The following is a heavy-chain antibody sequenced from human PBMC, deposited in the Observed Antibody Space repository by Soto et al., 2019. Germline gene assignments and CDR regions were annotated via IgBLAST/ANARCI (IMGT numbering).Heavy chain of an antibody. V-gene: IGHV4-39*01. CDR3: ESDP. Sequence: ISSIMYDKEWIRQPPGEGLEWIGSIYYSGSTYYNPSLKSRVTTSVYTSRKQLSLKLSSVTLVDTALHYFESDP. CDR1: ISSIMYD. J-gene: IGHJ5*02. CDR2: IYYSGST.